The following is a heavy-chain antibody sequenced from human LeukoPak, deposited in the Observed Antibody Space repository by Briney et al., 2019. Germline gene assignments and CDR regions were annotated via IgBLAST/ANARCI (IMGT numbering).Heavy chain of an antibody. V-gene: IGHV3-53*01. J-gene: IGHJ4*02. CDR3: ARDSSSFPNYFDS. CDR1: GFTVSSNY. D-gene: IGHD2/OR15-2a*01. Sequence: GGSLRLSCEGNGFTVSSNYMSWVRQAPGKGLEWVSLIYSAGSTFYADSVKGRFTISRDNSKNTLYLQMNSLRAEDTALYFCARDSSSFPNYFDSWGEGTPVTVS. CDR2: IYSAGST.